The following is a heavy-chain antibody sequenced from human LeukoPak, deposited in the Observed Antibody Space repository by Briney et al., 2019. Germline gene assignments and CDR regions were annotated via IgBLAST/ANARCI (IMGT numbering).Heavy chain of an antibody. J-gene: IGHJ4*02. CDR2: IRYDGSNK. D-gene: IGHD3-3*01. Sequence: PGGSLRLSCAASGFTFSSYGMHWVRQAPGKGLEWVAFIRYDGSNKYYADSVKGRFTISRDNSKNTLYLQMNSLRAEDTAVYYCAKVAYYDFWSGYYPTGESIDYWGQGTLVTVSS. CDR1: GFTFSSYG. CDR3: AKVAYYDFWSGYYPTGESIDY. V-gene: IGHV3-30*02.